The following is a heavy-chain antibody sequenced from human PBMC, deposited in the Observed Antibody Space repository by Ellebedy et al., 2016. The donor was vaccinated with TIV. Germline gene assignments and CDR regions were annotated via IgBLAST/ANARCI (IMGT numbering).Heavy chain of an antibody. CDR2: INAGNGNT. CDR3: AGLNYGKSDY. D-gene: IGHD4-17*01. Sequence: GESLKISXAASGFTFSSYAMHWVRQAPGQRLEWMGWINAGNGNTKYSQKFQGRVTITRDTSASTAYMELSSLRSEDTAVYYCAGLNYGKSDYWGQGTLVTVSS. J-gene: IGHJ4*02. V-gene: IGHV1-3*01. CDR1: GFTFSSYA.